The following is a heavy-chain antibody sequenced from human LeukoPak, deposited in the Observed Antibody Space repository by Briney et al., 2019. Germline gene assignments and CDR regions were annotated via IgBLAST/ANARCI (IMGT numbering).Heavy chain of an antibody. V-gene: IGHV4-34*01. D-gene: IGHD2-15*01. CDR3: RGRYCSGGSCYEY. J-gene: IGHJ4*02. CDR2: INHSGST. Sequence: SETLSLTCAVYGGSFSVYYWSWIRQPPGKGLEWIGEINHSGSTNYNPSLKSRVTISVDTSKNQFSLKLSSVTAADTAVYYCRGRYCSGGSCYEYWGQGTLVTVSS. CDR1: GGSFSVYY.